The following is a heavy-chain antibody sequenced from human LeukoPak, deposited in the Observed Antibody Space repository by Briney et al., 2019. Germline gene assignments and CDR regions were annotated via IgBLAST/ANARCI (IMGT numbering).Heavy chain of an antibody. CDR1: GGSISSYY. CDR3: ARAPLGSGWSQTFDY. Sequence: PSETLSLTCTVSGGSISSYYWSWIRQPPGKGLEWLGYIYYSGSTNYNPSLKSRVTISVDTSKNQFSLKLSSVTAADTAVYYCARAPLGSGWSQTFDYWGQGTLVTVSS. V-gene: IGHV4-59*01. J-gene: IGHJ4*02. D-gene: IGHD6-19*01. CDR2: IYYSGST.